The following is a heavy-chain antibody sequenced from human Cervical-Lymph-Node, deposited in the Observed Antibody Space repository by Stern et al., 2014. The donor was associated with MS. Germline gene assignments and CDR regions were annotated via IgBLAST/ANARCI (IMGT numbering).Heavy chain of an antibody. Sequence: VQLVQSGAEVKKPGASVRVSCTASGGTFGNPAMSWVRHAPGQGIEWMGSIMAITGVANNAQKLQGRVTISADKSTNIAYMELNSLRSEDTAVYYCAREGGGFGQLLFAFDVWGQGTMVTVSS. CDR3: AREGGGFGQLLFAFDV. CDR2: IMAITGVA. V-gene: IGHV1-69*04. J-gene: IGHJ3*01. CDR1: GGTFGNPA. D-gene: IGHD3-10*01.